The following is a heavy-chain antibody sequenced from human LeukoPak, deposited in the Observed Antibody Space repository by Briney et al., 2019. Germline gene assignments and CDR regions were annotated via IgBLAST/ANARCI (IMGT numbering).Heavy chain of an antibody. D-gene: IGHD1-26*01. J-gene: IGHJ4*02. CDR2: IKPDGSEK. Sequence: MGGGRQAPXXGVEWVANIKPDGSEKYYVDSIRGPFTISRDNAKHSLYLQMNSLRAADTAVYYCAREGATALDCWGQGTLVTVSS. V-gene: IGHV3-7*01. CDR3: AREGATALDC.